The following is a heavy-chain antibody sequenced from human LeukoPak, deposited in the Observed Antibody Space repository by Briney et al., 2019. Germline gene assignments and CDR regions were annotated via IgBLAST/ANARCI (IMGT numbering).Heavy chain of an antibody. CDR3: ARVTMDAFDI. CDR1: GGTFSSYA. Sequence: ASVKVSCKASGGTFSSYAISWVRQAPGQGLEWMGWISAYNGNTNYAQKLQGRVTMTTDTSTSTAYMELRSLRSDDTAVYYCARVTMDAFDIWGQGTMVTVSS. V-gene: IGHV1-18*01. D-gene: IGHD3-3*01. CDR2: ISAYNGNT. J-gene: IGHJ3*02.